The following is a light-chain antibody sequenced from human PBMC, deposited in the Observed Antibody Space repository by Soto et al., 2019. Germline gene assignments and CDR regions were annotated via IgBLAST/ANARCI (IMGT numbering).Light chain of an antibody. CDR1: QSVSSSY. CDR3: QQYCSSPRT. J-gene: IGKJ1*01. Sequence: EIVVTQSPGTLSLSPGERATLSCRASQSVSSSYLAWYQQKPGQAPRLLIYGASSRATGIPDRFSGSGSGTDFTRTISRLEPEDFAVYYCQQYCSSPRTFGQGTKVEIK. V-gene: IGKV3-20*01. CDR2: GAS.